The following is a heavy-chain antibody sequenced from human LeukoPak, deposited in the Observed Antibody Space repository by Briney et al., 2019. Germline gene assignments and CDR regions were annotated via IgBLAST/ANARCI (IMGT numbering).Heavy chain of an antibody. V-gene: IGHV3-23*01. Sequence: GGSLRLSCAASEFRFSSYAMSWVRQAPGKAVEWVSSINSGGATTLYADSVKGRFTISRDNSRSTLYLQMNSLRAEDTALYYCAKGAMSTYFDSWGQGTLVSVSS. CDR3: AKGAMSTYFDS. D-gene: IGHD5-18*01. CDR1: EFRFSSYA. CDR2: INSGGATT. J-gene: IGHJ4*02.